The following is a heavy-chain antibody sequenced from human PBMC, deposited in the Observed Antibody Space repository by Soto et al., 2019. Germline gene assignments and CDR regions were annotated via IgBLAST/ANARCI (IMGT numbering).Heavy chain of an antibody. CDR3: ARDRALAIAVARPGYYGMDV. CDR2: INPNSGGT. CDR1: GYTFTGYY. Sequence: GASVKVSCKASGYTFTGYYMHWVRQAPGQGLEWMGWINPNSGGTNYAQKFQGWVTMTRDTSISTAYMELSRLRSDDTAVYYCARDRALAIAVARPGYYGMDVWGQGTTVTVSS. V-gene: IGHV1-2*04. J-gene: IGHJ6*02. D-gene: IGHD6-19*01.